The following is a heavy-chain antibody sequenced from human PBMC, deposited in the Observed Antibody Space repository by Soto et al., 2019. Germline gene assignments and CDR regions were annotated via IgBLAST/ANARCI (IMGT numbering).Heavy chain of an antibody. CDR2: IIPIFGTA. J-gene: IGHJ6*02. CDR3: ARERLTMVRGAHYYYYGMDV. CDR1: GGTFSSYA. V-gene: IGHV1-69*01. Sequence: QVQLVQSGAEVKKPGSSVKVSCKASGGTFSSYAISWVRQAPGQGLEWMGGIIPIFGTANYAQQFQGRVTITADESTSTAYMELSSLRSEDTAVYYCARERLTMVRGAHYYYYGMDVWGQGTTVTVSS. D-gene: IGHD3-10*01.